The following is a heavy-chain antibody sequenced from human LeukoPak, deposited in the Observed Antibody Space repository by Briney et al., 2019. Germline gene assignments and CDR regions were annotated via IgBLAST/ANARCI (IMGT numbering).Heavy chain of an antibody. Sequence: GGSLRLSCAASGFTFSSYWMSWVRQAPGKGLEWVANINQDGSEKYYVDSVKGRFTISRDNAKNSVSLQMNSLRAEDTAVYYCARLPYSSSSNFDYWGQGTLVTVSS. J-gene: IGHJ4*02. CDR3: ARLPYSSSSNFDY. CDR2: INQDGSEK. D-gene: IGHD6-6*01. V-gene: IGHV3-7*01. CDR1: GFTFSSYW.